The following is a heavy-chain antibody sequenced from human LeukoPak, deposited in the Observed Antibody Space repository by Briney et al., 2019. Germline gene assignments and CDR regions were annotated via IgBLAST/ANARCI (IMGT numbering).Heavy chain of an antibody. CDR3: ARGGIMGSTGPRSFDY. CDR1: GGSVSSGSHY. CDR2: MYYSGST. J-gene: IGHJ4*02. V-gene: IGHV4-61*01. D-gene: IGHD1-26*01. Sequence: SESLSLTCTVSGGSVSSGSHYWTWIRQPPGNGLEWFGYMYYSGSTSYNPSLKSRVTISADTSKNQFSLRLSSGTAADTVMYYCARGGIMGSTGPRSFDYWGQRTLVTVSS.